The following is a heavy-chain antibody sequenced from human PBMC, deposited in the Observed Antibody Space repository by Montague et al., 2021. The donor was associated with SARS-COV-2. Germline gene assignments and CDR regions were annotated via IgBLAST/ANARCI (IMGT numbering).Heavy chain of an antibody. Sequence: PALVKPTQTLTLTCTFSGFSLSTSGMCVSWIRQPPGKAREWLALIDWDDDKYYSTSLKTRLTISKDTSKNQVVLTMTNMYPVDTATYYCARTSYRWELRCLDYGGQGTLVTVSS. CDR1: GFSLSTSGMC. D-gene: IGHD1-26*01. J-gene: IGHJ4*02. CDR2: IDWDDDK. CDR3: ARTSYRWELRCLDY. V-gene: IGHV2-70*01.